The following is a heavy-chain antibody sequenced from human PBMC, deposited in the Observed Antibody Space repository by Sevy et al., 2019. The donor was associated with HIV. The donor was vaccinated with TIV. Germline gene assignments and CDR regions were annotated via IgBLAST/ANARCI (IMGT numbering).Heavy chain of an antibody. V-gene: IGHV3-30-3*01. Sequence: GGSLRLSCAASGFTFSSYAMHWVRQAPGKGLEWVAVIAYDGSNKYYADSVKGRFTISRDNSKNTLYLQMNSLRAEDTAVYYCARGMKEGGYYFDYWGQGTLVTVSS. D-gene: IGHD3-16*01. J-gene: IGHJ4*02. CDR3: ARGMKEGGYYFDY. CDR2: IAYDGSNK. CDR1: GFTFSSYA.